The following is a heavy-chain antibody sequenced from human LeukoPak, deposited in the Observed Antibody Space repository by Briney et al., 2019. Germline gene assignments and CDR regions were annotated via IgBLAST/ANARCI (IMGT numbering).Heavy chain of an antibody. D-gene: IGHD3/OR15-3a*01. Sequence: GGSLRLSCETSGFIFRSHWMSWVRQAPGKGLEWVANINPDGSEMHYVDSVKGRITVSRDNAKNSMYLQMNSLRADDTAVYYCARDHTAPTIIWDCWGQGTLVTVSS. CDR3: ARDHTAPTIIWDC. J-gene: IGHJ4*02. CDR2: INPDGSEM. V-gene: IGHV3-7*01. CDR1: GFIFRSHW.